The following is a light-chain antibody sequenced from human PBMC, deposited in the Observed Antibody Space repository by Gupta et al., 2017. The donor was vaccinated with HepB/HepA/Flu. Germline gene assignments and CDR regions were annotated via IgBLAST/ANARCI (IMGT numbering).Light chain of an antibody. CDR2: SAS. CDR1: QSVSSH. Sequence: EIVMTQSPATLSVSPGERATLSCRAGQSVSSHVAWYKQKPGQAPRLLIYSASTRATGIPARFSGSGSGTEFTLTISSLQSEDFVVYHCQQDAKWPWTFGQGTQVEIK. J-gene: IGKJ1*01. V-gene: IGKV3-15*01. CDR3: QQDAKWPWT.